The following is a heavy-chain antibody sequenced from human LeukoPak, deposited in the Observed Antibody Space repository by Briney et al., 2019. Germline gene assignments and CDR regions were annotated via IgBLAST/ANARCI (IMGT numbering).Heavy chain of an antibody. CDR1: GFTFSSYW. D-gene: IGHD6-6*01. V-gene: IGHV3-74*01. CDR3: AKEIGSSSRGYFDY. J-gene: IGHJ4*02. Sequence: GRSLRLSCAASGFTFSSYWMHWVRQAPGKGLVWVSRINSDGSSTSYADSVKGRFTISRDNAKNTLYLQMNSLRAEDTAVYYCAKEIGSSSRGYFDYWGQGTLVTVSS. CDR2: INSDGSST.